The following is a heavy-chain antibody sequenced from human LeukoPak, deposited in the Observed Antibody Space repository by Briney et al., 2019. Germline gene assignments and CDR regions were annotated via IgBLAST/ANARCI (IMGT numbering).Heavy chain of an antibody. V-gene: IGHV3-21*01. Sequence: PGGSLRLSCAASGFTFDDYGMSWVRQAPGKGLEWVSSISSSSSYIYYADSVKGRFTISRDNAKNSLYLQMNSLRAEDTAVYYCARVCLNGYDSSGADAFDIWGQGTMVTVSS. CDR2: ISSSSSYI. D-gene: IGHD3-22*01. CDR3: ARVCLNGYDSSGADAFDI. J-gene: IGHJ3*02. CDR1: GFTFDDYG.